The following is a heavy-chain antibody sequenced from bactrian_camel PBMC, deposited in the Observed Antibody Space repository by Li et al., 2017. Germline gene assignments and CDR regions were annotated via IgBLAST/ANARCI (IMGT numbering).Heavy chain of an antibody. Sequence: QLVESGGGSVQAGGSLRLSCVVSGSTYRPYCVGWFRQAPGKEREGVAVEEGDGTTTYADSVKGRFTISRDNANSTFDLQMNSLKPEDTAIYYCAARTSTLGVCSTRASFDVSGQGTQVTVS. CDR1: GSTYRPYC. D-gene: IGHD3*01. J-gene: IGHJ4*01. CDR2: EEGDGTT. V-gene: IGHV3S44*01.